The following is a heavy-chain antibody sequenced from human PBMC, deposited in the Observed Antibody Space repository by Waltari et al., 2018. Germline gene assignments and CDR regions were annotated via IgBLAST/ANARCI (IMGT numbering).Heavy chain of an antibody. Sequence: QVQLQESGPGLVKPSETLSLTCAVSGGSISSSNWWSWVRQPPGKGLAWIGAIDHSGSTTYNPSLKSRVTISVDKSKNQFSLKLSSVTAADTAVYYCARGLSGYSPNYFDYWGQGTLVTVSS. D-gene: IGHD5-18*01. CDR1: GGSISSSNW. CDR2: IDHSGST. V-gene: IGHV4-4*02. CDR3: ARGLSGYSPNYFDY. J-gene: IGHJ4*02.